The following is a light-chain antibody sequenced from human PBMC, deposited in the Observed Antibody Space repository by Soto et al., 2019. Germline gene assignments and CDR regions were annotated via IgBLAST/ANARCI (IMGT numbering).Light chain of an antibody. CDR1: SRDVGSDNY. Sequence: QSVLTQPASVSGSPGQSITISCTGTSRDVGSDNYVSWYQQHPGKAPKLMIYDVSSRPSGVSNRFSGSKSGNTASLTISGLQAEDEAEYYCSSYTGSSFVVFGGGTKLTVL. J-gene: IGLJ2*01. CDR2: DVS. CDR3: SSYTGSSFVV. V-gene: IGLV2-14*01.